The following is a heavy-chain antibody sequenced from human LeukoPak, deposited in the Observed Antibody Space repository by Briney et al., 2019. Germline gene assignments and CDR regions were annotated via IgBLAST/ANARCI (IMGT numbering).Heavy chain of an antibody. Sequence: GRSLRLSCATSGFTFSSYGMHWVRQAPGKGLEWVAVISYDGSNKYYADSVKGRFTISRDNSKNTLYLQMNSLRAEDTAVYYCAKDLTYTYASGSSPTTLSWGQGTTVIVSS. CDR2: ISYDGSNK. D-gene: IGHD3-10*01. CDR3: AKDLTYTYASGSSPTTLS. CDR1: GFTFSSYG. V-gene: IGHV3-30*18. J-gene: IGHJ3*01.